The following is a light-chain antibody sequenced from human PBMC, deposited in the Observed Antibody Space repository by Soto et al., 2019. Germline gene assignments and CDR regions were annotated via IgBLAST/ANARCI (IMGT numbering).Light chain of an antibody. V-gene: IGLV2-8*01. CDR1: STDVGGYKF. Sequence: QSVLTQPPSASGSPGQSVTISCTGTSTDVGGYKFVSWYQQHPGKAPKLMISEVSKRPSGVPDRFSGSKSGNTASLTVSGLQAEDEADYYCSSYAGRNAVVFGGGTQLTVL. CDR3: SSYAGRNAVV. J-gene: IGLJ2*01. CDR2: EVS.